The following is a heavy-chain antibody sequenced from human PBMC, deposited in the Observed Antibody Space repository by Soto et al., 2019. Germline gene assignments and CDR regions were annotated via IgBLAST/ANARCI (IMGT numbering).Heavy chain of an antibody. CDR3: ARCQTSIAAAGRGGYYYYYYGMDV. Sequence: SETLSLTCAVSGGSISISNWWSCVRQPPGKGLEWIGEIYHSGSTNYNPSLKSRVTISVDKSKNQFSLKLSSVTAADTAVYYCARCQTSIAAAGRGGYYYYYYGMDVWGQGTTVTVSS. J-gene: IGHJ6*02. D-gene: IGHD6-13*01. V-gene: IGHV4-4*02. CDR2: IYHSGST. CDR1: GGSISISNW.